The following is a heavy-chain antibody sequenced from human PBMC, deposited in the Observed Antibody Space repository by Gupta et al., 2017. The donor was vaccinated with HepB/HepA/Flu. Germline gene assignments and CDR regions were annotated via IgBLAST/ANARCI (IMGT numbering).Heavy chain of an antibody. J-gene: IGHJ6*02. Sequence: EVQLVESGGGLVKPGGSLRLSCAASGFTFSSYSMNWVRQAPGKGLEWVSSISSSSSYIYYADSVKGRFTISRDNAKNSLYLQMNSLRAEDTAVYYCARVLSGYSYGYYYYYGMDVWGQGTTVTVSS. V-gene: IGHV3-21*01. D-gene: IGHD5-18*01. CDR3: ARVLSGYSYGYYYYYGMDV. CDR2: ISSSSSYI. CDR1: GFTFSSYS.